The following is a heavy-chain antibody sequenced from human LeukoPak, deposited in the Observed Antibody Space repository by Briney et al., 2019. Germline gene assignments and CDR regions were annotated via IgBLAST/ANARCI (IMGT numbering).Heavy chain of an antibody. CDR2: TRNKAYGYTT. D-gene: IGHD6-13*01. CDR1: GFTFSTYS. Sequence: GGSLRLSCAASGFTFSTYSMHWVRQAPGKGLEWVGRTRNKAYGYTTEYAASVKGRFTISRDDSKNSLYLQMDSLKTEDTAVYYCARVYSSDWSGSYFDYWGQGTLVTVSS. J-gene: IGHJ4*02. CDR3: ARVYSSDWSGSYFDY. V-gene: IGHV3-72*01.